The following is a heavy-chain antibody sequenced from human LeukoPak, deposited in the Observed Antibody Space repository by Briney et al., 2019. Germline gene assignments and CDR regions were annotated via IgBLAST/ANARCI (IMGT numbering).Heavy chain of an antibody. D-gene: IGHD1-1*01. CDR3: ARDFNWNEPYYFDY. V-gene: IGHV3-23*01. J-gene: IGHJ4*02. Sequence: GGSLRLSCVASGFILENHAMSWIRQAPGRGLEWVSGTSSNGEVKYYADSVKGRFTVSRDNSKDTLYLQMDSLGVEDTAMYYCARDFNWNEPYYFDYWGPGTLVTVSS. CDR2: TSSNGEVK. CDR1: GFILENHA.